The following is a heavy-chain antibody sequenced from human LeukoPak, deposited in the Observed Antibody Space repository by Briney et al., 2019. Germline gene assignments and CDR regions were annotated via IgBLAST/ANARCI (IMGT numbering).Heavy chain of an antibody. CDR1: GGSISSYY. J-gene: IGHJ4*02. CDR2: IHPSGST. V-gene: IGHV4-4*07. CDR3: ARGPPPDFDY. Sequence: SETLSLTCTVSGGSISSYYWSWIRQPAGKGLEWIGRIHPSGSTNYNPSLKSRVARSVDTSKNQFSLKLSSVTAADTAVYYCARGPPPDFDYWGRGTLVTVSS.